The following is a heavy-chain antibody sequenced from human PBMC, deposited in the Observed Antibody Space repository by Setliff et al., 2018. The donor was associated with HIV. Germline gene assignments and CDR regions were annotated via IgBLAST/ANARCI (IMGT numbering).Heavy chain of an antibody. Sequence: SETLSLTCTVSGGSISSGNSFWSWIRQPAGKGLEWIGHVYSNGTTNFNASLKSRVIISRDTYKNHFSLTLSSVTAADTAVYHCVRGAATRYYDYIWGSYRYSSVLDSWGQGVLVTV. V-gene: IGHV4-61*09. J-gene: IGHJ5*01. CDR2: VYSNGTT. CDR1: GGSISSGNSF. CDR3: VRGAATRYYDYIWGSYRYSSVLDS. D-gene: IGHD3-16*02.